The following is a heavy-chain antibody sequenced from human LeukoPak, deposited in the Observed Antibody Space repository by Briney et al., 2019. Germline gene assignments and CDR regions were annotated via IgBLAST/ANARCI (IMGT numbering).Heavy chain of an antibody. CDR3: ARESPVVPSASDAFDI. Sequence: GGSLRLSCVASGFTFSGCGMHWVRQAPGKGLEWVAVTWSDGSNKFYADSVKGRFTISRDNSKNTLYLQMNSLRAEDTAVYYCARESPVVPSASDAFDIWGQGTMVTVSS. V-gene: IGHV3-33*01. CDR2: TWSDGSNK. CDR1: GFTFSGCG. J-gene: IGHJ3*02. D-gene: IGHD2-2*01.